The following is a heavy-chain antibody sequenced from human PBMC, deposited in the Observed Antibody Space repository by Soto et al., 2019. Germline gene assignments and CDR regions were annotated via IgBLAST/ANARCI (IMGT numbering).Heavy chain of an antibody. CDR1: GFTFSSYA. CDR3: AKRPRSSCSGGSCYFEVGHN. J-gene: IGHJ4*02. V-gene: IGHV3-23*01. CDR2: ISGSGGST. Sequence: GGSLRLSCAASGFTFSSYAMSWVRQAPGKGLEWVSAISGSGGSTYYADSVKGRLTISRDNSKNTLYLQMNSLRAEDTAVYYCAKRPRSSCSGGSCYFEVGHNWGQGTLVTVSS. D-gene: IGHD2-15*01.